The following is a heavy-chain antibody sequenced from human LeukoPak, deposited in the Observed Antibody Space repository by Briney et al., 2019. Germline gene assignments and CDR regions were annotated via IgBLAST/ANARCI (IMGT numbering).Heavy chain of an antibody. CDR1: GFTFSSYS. Sequence: GGSLRLSCAASGFTFSSYSMNWVRQAPGKGLEWVSYISSSSSTTYYADSVKGRFTISRDNAKNSLYLQMNSLRAEDTAVYYCARRNVGTVFDIWGQGTMVTVSS. CDR2: ISSSSSTT. CDR3: ARRNVGTVFDI. D-gene: IGHD3/OR15-3a*01. J-gene: IGHJ3*02. V-gene: IGHV3-48*01.